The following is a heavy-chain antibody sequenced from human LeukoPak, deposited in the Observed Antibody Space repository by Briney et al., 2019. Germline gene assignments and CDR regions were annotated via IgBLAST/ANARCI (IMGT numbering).Heavy chain of an antibody. CDR3: ARDSRGSSFRTFDY. J-gene: IGHJ4*02. V-gene: IGHV3-48*04. CDR2: ISSSSSTI. CDR1: GFTFSSYS. D-gene: IGHD6-13*01. Sequence: GGSLRLSCAASGFTFSSYSMNWVRQAPGKGLEWVSYISSSSSTIYYADSVKGRFTISRDNAKNSLYLQMNSLRAEDTAVYYCARDSRGSSFRTFDYWGQGTLVTVSS.